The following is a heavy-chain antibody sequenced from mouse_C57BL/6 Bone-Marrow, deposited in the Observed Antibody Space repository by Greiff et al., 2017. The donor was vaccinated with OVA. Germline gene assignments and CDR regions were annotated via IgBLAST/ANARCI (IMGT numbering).Heavy chain of an antibody. CDR3: GADSSGYRWFAY. Sequence: QVQLQQSGPELVKPGASVKISCKASGYAFSSSWMNWVKQRPGKGLEWIGRIYPGDGDTNYNGKFKGKATLTADKSSSTAYMQLSSLTSEDSAVYFCGADSSGYRWFAYWGQGTLVTVSA. D-gene: IGHD3-2*02. J-gene: IGHJ3*01. CDR2: IYPGDGDT. V-gene: IGHV1-82*01. CDR1: GYAFSSSW.